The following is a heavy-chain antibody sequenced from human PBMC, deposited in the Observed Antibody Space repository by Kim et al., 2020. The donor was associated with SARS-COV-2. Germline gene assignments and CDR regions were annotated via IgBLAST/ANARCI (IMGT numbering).Heavy chain of an antibody. CDR3: ARGLGGKLATGQPFDY. Sequence: SETLSLTCAVSGGPFGEYYWSWIRQPPGKGLEWIGEINHSGSTNYNPSLKSRVTTSIDTSKKQISLQLNSVTAADTAVYYCARGLGGKLATGQPFDYWGQGTLVTVSS. D-gene: IGHD5-12*01. J-gene: IGHJ4*02. CDR1: GGPFGEYY. V-gene: IGHV4-34*01. CDR2: INHSGST.